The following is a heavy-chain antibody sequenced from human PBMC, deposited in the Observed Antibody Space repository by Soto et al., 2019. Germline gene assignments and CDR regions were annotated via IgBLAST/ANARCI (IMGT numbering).Heavy chain of an antibody. Sequence: ASVTVSCQVSGYTLTDLSMHWVRQAPGKGLEWMGGFDPEDGETIYAQKFQGRVAMTEDTSTDTAYMELSSLRSEDTAVYYCATRSKDIVVVVAAISPYYFDYWGQGTLVTVSS. CDR2: FDPEDGET. V-gene: IGHV1-24*01. CDR1: GYTLTDLS. D-gene: IGHD2-15*01. J-gene: IGHJ4*02. CDR3: ATRSKDIVVVVAAISPYYFDY.